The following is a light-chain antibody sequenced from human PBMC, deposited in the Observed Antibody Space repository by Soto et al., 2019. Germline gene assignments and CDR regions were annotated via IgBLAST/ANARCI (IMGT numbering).Light chain of an antibody. V-gene: IGKV3-20*01. J-gene: IGKJ2*01. CDR3: QQYGSSPPYT. Sequence: EIVLTQSPGTLSLSPGERATLSCRASQSVSSSYLAWYQQKPGQAPRLLIYAASSRATGIPDRFSGSGSGTDFTLTISRLEPEDFAVYYCQQYGSSPPYTFGKGTKLEIK. CDR1: QSVSSSY. CDR2: AAS.